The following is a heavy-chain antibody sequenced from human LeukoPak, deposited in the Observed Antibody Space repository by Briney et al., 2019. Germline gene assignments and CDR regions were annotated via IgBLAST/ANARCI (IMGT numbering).Heavy chain of an antibody. CDR2: ISSDGNNK. D-gene: IGHD6-13*01. V-gene: IGHV3-30*03. Sequence: GGSLRLSCAASGFTFSSYGMHWVRQAPGKGLEWVALISSDGNNKYYADSVKGRFSISRDNSKNTLYLQMNGLRVEDTAVYYCARIGYSISWSGDYWGQGSLVTVSS. CDR3: ARIGYSISWSGDY. J-gene: IGHJ4*02. CDR1: GFTFSSYG.